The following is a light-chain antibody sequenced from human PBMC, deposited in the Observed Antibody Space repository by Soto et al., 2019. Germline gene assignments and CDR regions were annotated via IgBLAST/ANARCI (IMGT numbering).Light chain of an antibody. V-gene: IGLV1-47*02. Sequence: QSVLTQPPSVSEAPRQRVTISCSGGSSNIGRDYVYWYQQLPGAAPKLLMYSHNIRPAGVPDRFSASTSGTSASLAISGLRPEDEGDYHCAAWDDSVRGVVFGGGTKLTVL. J-gene: IGLJ2*01. CDR2: SHN. CDR1: SSNIGRDY. CDR3: AAWDDSVRGVV.